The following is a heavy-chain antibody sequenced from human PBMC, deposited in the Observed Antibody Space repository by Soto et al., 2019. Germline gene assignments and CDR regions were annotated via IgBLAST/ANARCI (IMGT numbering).Heavy chain of an antibody. CDR1: GYTFTSYY. V-gene: IGHV1-46*01. D-gene: IGHD4-4*01. Sequence: QVQLVQSGAEVKKPGAAVKVSCKASGYTFTSYYIHWVRQAPGQGLEWMGVINPGGGSTTYAQRFQGRVTLTRDTSTSTVYMQLSSLSSGDTAVYYCARTSLDYICDYWGQGTLVTVSS. J-gene: IGHJ4*02. CDR3: ARTSLDYICDY. CDR2: INPGGGST.